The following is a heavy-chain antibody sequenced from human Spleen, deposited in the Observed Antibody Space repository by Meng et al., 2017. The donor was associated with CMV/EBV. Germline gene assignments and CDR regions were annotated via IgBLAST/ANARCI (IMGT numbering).Heavy chain of an antibody. CDR3: ALASGLPDE. CDR2: YDPEDGER. D-gene: IGHD2-15*01. V-gene: IGHV1-24*01. J-gene: IGHJ4*02. CDR1: GHIFSEVS. Sequence: QVSCKVSGHIFSEVSIPWVRQAPGKGLEWMGGYDPEDGERIYAQKFQGRATMTEDTYAATAFLEMDSLTSDDTAVYYCALASGLPDEWGRGTLVTVSS.